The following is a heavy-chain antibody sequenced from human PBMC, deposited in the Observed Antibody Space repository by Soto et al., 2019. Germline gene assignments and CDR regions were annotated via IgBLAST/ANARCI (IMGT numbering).Heavy chain of an antibody. J-gene: IGHJ5*01. V-gene: IGHV3-74*01. CDR1: GLTFSNYW. CDR3: SKDSLVVRYWFDS. CDR2: ISSDGISK. Sequence: GGSLRLSCAVSGLTFSNYWIHWVRQAPGRGLEWVSRISSDGISKSYADSVKGRFTISRDNAKNTLYLQMNSLRAEDTAVYYFSKDSLVVRYWFDSWAQGTLVTGSS. D-gene: IGHD3-22*01.